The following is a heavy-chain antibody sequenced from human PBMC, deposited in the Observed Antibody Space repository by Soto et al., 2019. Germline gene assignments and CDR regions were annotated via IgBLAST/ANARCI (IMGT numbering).Heavy chain of an antibody. CDR1: GGSMRGDS. Sequence: SETLSLTCKVSGGSMRGDSWSWIRQTPGEXLEWIGYVSHSGRTDYSPSLKNRVTISLDMSKNHFALHVNSVDPADPAVSYCARVAMENYPDMWSASTSSALDVWGQGTTVTVSS. CDR2: VSHSGRT. J-gene: IGHJ6*02. D-gene: IGHD3-3*01. CDR3: ARVAMENYPDMWSASTSSALDV. V-gene: IGHV4-59*13.